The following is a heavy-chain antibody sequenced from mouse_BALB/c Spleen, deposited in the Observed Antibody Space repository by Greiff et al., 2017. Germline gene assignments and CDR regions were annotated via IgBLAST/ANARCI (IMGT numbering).Heavy chain of an antibody. Sequence: EVKLVESGPGLVKPSQSLSLTCSVTGYSITSGYYWNWIRQFPGNKLEWMGYISYDGSNNYNPSLKNRISITRDTSKNQFFLKLNSVTTEDTATYYCARLYGNFWYFDVWGAGTTVTVSS. CDR1: GYSITSGYY. D-gene: IGHD2-1*01. CDR3: ARLYGNFWYFDV. CDR2: ISYDGSN. J-gene: IGHJ1*01. V-gene: IGHV3-6*02.